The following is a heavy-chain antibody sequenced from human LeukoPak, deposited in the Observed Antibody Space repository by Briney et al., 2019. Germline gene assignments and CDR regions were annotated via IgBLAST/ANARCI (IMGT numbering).Heavy chain of an antibody. D-gene: IGHD6-19*01. CDR1: GGSISSGSYF. V-gene: IGHV4-39*01. CDR3: ARQIAVAGEWAFDI. J-gene: IGHJ3*02. CDR2: INYRGST. Sequence: PSETLSLTCTVSGGSISSGSYFWIWIRQPPGMGLEWIGSINYRGSTHYNPSLKSRVTISVDTSKNQFSLKLSSVTAADTALYYCARQIAVAGEWAFDIWGQGTMVTVSS.